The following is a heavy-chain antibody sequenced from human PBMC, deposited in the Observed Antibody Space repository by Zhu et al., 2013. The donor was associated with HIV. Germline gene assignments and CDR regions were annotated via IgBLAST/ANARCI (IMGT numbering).Heavy chain of an antibody. D-gene: IGHD2-15*01. CDR3: ARDSGTIRCSGGSCRWFDP. CDR2: STLTVVA. CDR1: GYTVHRLLV. V-gene: IGHV1-2*02. J-gene: IGHJ5*02. Sequence: QVQLVQSGLSEKPGASVKVSCKASGYTVHRLLVCDWVRQAPGQGLSGWDGSTLTVVAQTMHRSFRARVTMTRDTSISTAYMELSRLRSDDTAVYYCARDSGTIRCSGGSCRWFDPWGQGTLVTVSS.